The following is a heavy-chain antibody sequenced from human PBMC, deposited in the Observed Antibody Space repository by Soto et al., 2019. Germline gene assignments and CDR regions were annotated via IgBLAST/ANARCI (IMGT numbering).Heavy chain of an antibody. V-gene: IGHV3-30*18. J-gene: IGHJ6*02. CDR3: AKVTFSGDYYYSYGLDV. Sequence: GGSLRLSCAASGFTFNSYSMNWVRQAPGKGLEWVAVISYDGSNKYYADSVKGRFTISRDNSKNTLYLQMNSLRAEDTAVYFCAKVTFSGDYYYSYGLDVWGQGTTVTVSS. D-gene: IGHD1-26*01. CDR1: GFTFNSYS. CDR2: ISYDGSNK.